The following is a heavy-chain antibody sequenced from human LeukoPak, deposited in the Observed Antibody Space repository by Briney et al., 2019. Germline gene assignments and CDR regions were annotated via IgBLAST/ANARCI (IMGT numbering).Heavy chain of an antibody. D-gene: IGHD3-3*01. CDR3: ARGHYDFNA. J-gene: IGHJ5*02. V-gene: IGHV4-59*08. CDR1: GGSIINTY. CDR2: MFSSGGDT. Sequence: SETLSLTRTVSGGSIINTYRSWVRQASGKGLEWIAYMFSSGGDTNYNPFLKSRVTMSIDTSNNQFSLTLTSVTAADTAVYFCARGHYDFNAWGQGILGTVS.